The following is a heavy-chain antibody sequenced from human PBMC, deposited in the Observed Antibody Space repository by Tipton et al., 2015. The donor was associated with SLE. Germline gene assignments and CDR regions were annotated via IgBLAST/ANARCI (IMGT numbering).Heavy chain of an antibody. CDR3: AKSSGDYVGQFDY. Sequence: GSLRLSCAASGFTFSSYEMNWVRQAPGKGLEWVSYISSSGSTIYYADSVKGRFTISRDNSKNTLYLQMNSLRAEDTAVYYCAKSSGDYVGQFDYWGQGTLVTVSS. CDR1: GFTFSSYE. CDR2: ISSSGSTI. J-gene: IGHJ4*02. D-gene: IGHD4-17*01. V-gene: IGHV3-48*03.